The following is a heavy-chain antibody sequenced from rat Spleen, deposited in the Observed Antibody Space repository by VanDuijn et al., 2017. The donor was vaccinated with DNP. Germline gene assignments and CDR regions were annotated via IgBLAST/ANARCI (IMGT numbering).Heavy chain of an antibody. D-gene: IGHD1-4*01. CDR1: GFTFSDYY. CDR3: ARNVLPLRVWDY. J-gene: IGHJ2*01. Sequence: EVQLVESGGGLAQPGRSLKLSCAASGFTFSDYYMAWVRRAPTKGLEWVAYISYDGGSTYNGDSVKGRFTISRDNAKSTLYLKMNSLKSEDMATYYCARNVLPLRVWDYWGQGVMVTVSS. CDR2: ISYDGGST. V-gene: IGHV5-22*01.